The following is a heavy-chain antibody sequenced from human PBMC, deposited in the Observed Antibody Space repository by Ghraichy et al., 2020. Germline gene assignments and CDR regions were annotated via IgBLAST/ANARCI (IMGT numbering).Heavy chain of an antibody. CDR2: ISGSGERT. J-gene: IGHJ4*02. Sequence: GGSLRLSCAASGVTFSSYGMTWVRQAPGKGLEWVSAISGSGERTYYADSVKGRFTISRDNSKNTLHLQMNSLRAEDTAVYYCAKERSFRGPFDYWGQGTLVTVAS. CDR1: GVTFSSYG. D-gene: IGHD3-10*01. CDR3: AKERSFRGPFDY. V-gene: IGHV3-23*01.